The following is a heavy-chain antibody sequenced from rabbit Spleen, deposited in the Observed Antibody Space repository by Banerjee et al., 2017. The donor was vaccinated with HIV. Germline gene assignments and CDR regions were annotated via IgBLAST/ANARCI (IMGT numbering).Heavy chain of an antibody. CDR1: GFTISSSYY. CDR2: IYADRSGST. J-gene: IGHJ4*01. CDR3: ARGSAAMTMVIIGFCLKL. D-gene: IGHD2-1*01. V-gene: IGHV1S40*01. Sequence: QSLEESGGGLVQPEGSLALTCKASGFTISSSYYMCWVRQAPGKGLECIACIYADRSGSTYYANWAQGRFTISTTSSTTVTLEMTSLTAADTAPYFCARGSAAMTMVIIGFCLKLWGPGTLVTVS.